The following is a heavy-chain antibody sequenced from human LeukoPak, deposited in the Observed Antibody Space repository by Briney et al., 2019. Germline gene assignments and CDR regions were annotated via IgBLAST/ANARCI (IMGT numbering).Heavy chain of an antibody. CDR1: GGSFTGYY. D-gene: IGHD3-9*01. Sequence: SETPSLTCAVYGGSFTGYYWSSIPQPPRKGLEWIGEINHSGSTNYNPSLKSRVTISVDTSKNQFSLKLSSVTAADTAVYYCARPEYDILTGYSFSYNWFDPWGRGTLVTVSS. CDR3: ARPEYDILTGYSFSYNWFDP. CDR2: INHSGST. V-gene: IGHV4-34*01. J-gene: IGHJ5*02.